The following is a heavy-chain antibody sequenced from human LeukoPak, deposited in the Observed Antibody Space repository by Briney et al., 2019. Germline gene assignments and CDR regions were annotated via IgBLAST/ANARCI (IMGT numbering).Heavy chain of an antibody. V-gene: IGHV4-61*01. D-gene: IGHD5-12*01. CDR3: ARLGGYTKKTRYYYYYYMDV. J-gene: IGHJ6*03. Sequence: SQTLSLTCTVSGGSISSGSYYWSWIRQPPGKGLEWIGYIYYSGSTNYNPSLKSRVTISVDTSKNQFSLKLSSVTAADTAVYYCARLGGYTKKTRYYYYYYMDVWGKGTTVTISS. CDR2: IYYSGST. CDR1: GGSISSGSYY.